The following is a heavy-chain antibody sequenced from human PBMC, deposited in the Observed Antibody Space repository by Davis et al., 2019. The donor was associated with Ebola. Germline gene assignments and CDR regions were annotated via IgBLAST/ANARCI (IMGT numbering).Heavy chain of an antibody. V-gene: IGHV1-8*01. D-gene: IGHD3-10*01. CDR1: GYTFTSYD. J-gene: IGHJ4*02. CDR2: MNPNSGNT. CDR3: AGRITMARGVIDY. Sequence: ASVKVSCKASGYTFTSYDINWVRQATGQGLEWMGWMNPNSGNTGYAQKFQGRVTMTRNTSISTAYMELNSLRSEDTAVYYCAGRITMARGVIDYWGQGTLVTVSS.